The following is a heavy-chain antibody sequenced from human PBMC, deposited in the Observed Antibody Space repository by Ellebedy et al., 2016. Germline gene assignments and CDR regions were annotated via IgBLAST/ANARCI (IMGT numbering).Heavy chain of an antibody. CDR1: GGSIRSGDYY. CDR2: IYYSGST. V-gene: IGHV4-30-4*01. J-gene: IGHJ3*02. Sequence: SETLSLXCTVSGGSIRSGDYYWSWIRQPPGKGLEWIGYIYYSGSTYYNPSLKSRVTISVDTSKNQFSLKLSSVTAADTAVYYCAREGGVGWFGARDAFDIWGQGTMVTVSS. CDR3: AREGGVGWFGARDAFDI. D-gene: IGHD3-10*01.